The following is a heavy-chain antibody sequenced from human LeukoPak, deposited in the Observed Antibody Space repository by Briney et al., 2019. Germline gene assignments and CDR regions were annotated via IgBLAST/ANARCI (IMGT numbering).Heavy chain of an antibody. CDR1: GFTFSSYE. J-gene: IGHJ3*02. Sequence: GGSLRLSCAASGFTFSSYEVNWVRQAPGKGLEWVSYISSSGSTIYYADSVKGRFTISRDNAKNTLYLQMNSLRAEDTAVYYCATTDKHGAFDIWGQGTMVTVSS. V-gene: IGHV3-48*03. CDR2: ISSSGSTI. CDR3: ATTDKHGAFDI.